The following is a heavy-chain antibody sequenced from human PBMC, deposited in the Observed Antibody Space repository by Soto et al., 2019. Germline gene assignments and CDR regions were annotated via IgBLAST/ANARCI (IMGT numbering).Heavy chain of an antibody. Sequence: GESLKISCAASGFTFSSYSMNWVRQAPGKGLEWVSSISSSSSYIYYADSVKGRFTISRDNAKNSLYLQMNSLRAEDTAVYYCARDRAGREAVAGLDAFDIWGQGTMVTVSS. J-gene: IGHJ3*02. V-gene: IGHV3-21*01. CDR3: ARDRAGREAVAGLDAFDI. CDR2: ISSSSSYI. CDR1: GFTFSSYS. D-gene: IGHD6-19*01.